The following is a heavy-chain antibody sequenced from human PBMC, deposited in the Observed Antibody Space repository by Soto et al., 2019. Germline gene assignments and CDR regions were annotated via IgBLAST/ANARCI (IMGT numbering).Heavy chain of an antibody. Sequence: SETLSLTCDVSGYSISSGYYWGWIRQPPGKGLEWIGSVYHSGITYYNPSLRSRVTISADTSKNQFSLSLRSVTAADTAVYYCARDLGLAVVAAVIKYYGMDVWGQGTMVTVSS. CDR3: ARDLGLAVVAAVIKYYGMDV. V-gene: IGHV4-38-2*01. CDR2: VYHSGIT. J-gene: IGHJ6*02. D-gene: IGHD2-2*02. CDR1: GYSISSGYY.